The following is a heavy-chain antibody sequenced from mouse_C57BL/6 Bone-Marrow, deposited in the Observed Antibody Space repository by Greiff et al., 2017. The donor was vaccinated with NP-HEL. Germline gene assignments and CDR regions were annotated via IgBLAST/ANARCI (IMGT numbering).Heavy chain of an antibody. V-gene: IGHV5-4*03. CDR1: GFTFSSYA. CDR2: ISDGGSYT. CDR3: ARRGSGTYFDY. Sequence: EVKVEESGGGLVKPGGSLKLSCAASGFTFSSYAMSWVRQTPEKRLEWVATISDGGSYTYYPDNVKGRFTISRDNAKNNLYLQLSHLKSEDTAMYYCARRGSGTYFDYWGQGTTLTVSS. D-gene: IGHD3-2*02. J-gene: IGHJ2*01.